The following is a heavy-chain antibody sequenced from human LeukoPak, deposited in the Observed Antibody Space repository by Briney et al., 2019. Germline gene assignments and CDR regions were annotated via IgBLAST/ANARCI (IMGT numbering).Heavy chain of an antibody. J-gene: IGHJ4*02. V-gene: IGHV3-30*18. Sequence: GGSLRLSCAASGFTFGSCWMNWVRQAPGKGLEWVAVISYDGSNKYYADSVKGRFTISRDNSKNTLYLQMNSLRAEDTAVYYCAKAHYDSSGRTIDYWGQGTLVTVSS. CDR2: ISYDGSNK. CDR3: AKAHYDSSGRTIDY. CDR1: GFTFGSCW. D-gene: IGHD3-22*01.